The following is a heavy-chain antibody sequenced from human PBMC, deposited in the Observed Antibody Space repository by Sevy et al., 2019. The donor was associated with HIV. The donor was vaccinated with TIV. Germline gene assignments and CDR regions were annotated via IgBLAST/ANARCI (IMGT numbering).Heavy chain of an antibody. Sequence: GGSLRLSCAASGFSVSSNYMSWVRQAPGKGLEWVSVIYVGDNTFYADSVKGRFTISRDNSKNTLYLQMNSLRVEDTAVYYCARDDSSGWYRGRANWGQGTLVTAPQ. CDR3: ARDDSSGWYRGRAN. J-gene: IGHJ4*02. D-gene: IGHD6-19*01. CDR1: GFSVSSNY. CDR2: IYVGDNT. V-gene: IGHV3-53*01.